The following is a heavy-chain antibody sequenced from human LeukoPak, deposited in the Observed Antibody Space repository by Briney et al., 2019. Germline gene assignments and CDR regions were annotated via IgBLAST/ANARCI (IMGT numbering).Heavy chain of an antibody. CDR1: GFTFRNYA. CDR2: ISGSASST. D-gene: IGHD3-9*01. Sequence: PGGSLRLSCAASGFTFRNYAMSWVRQAPGKGLEWVSSISGSASSTFYTNSMQGRFTISRDNSRNSLYLQMNSLRADDTAIYYCTRDIFDGHWKLAYYYGMDVWGQGTTVTVSS. J-gene: IGHJ6*02. V-gene: IGHV3-23*01. CDR3: TRDIFDGHWKLAYYYGMDV.